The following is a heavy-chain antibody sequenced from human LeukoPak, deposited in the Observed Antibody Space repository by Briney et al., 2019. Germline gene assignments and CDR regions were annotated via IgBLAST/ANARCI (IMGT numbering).Heavy chain of an antibody. D-gene: IGHD3-16*01. J-gene: IGHJ4*02. CDR1: GLVFNLFE. Sequence: GGSLRLSCAASGLVFNLFEMNWVRQAPGKGLEWVANIKQDGSEKYYVDSVKGRFTISRDNAKNSLYLQMNSLRAEDTAVYYCARDSDVPFDYWGQGTLVTVSS. CDR3: ARDSDVPFDY. CDR2: IKQDGSEK. V-gene: IGHV3-7*01.